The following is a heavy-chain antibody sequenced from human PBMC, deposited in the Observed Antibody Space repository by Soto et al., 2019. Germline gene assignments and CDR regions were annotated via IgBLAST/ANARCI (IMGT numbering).Heavy chain of an antibody. CDR2: IYSKTDGGTT. CDR3: TTAPHSGGWYAFHI. CDR1: GFTFSNAW. Sequence: EVQLVESGGGLVKPGGSLRLSCAASGFTFSNAWMSWVRQAPGKGLEWIGRIYSKTDGGTTDYAAPVKGRFTISRDDSINTLYLDMSSLKTEDTAVYYCTTAPHSGGWYAFHIWGQGTMVTVSS. D-gene: IGHD6-19*01. J-gene: IGHJ3*02. V-gene: IGHV3-15*01.